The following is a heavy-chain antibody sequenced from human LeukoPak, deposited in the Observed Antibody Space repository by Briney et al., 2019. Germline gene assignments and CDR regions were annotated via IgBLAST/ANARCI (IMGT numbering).Heavy chain of an antibody. CDR1: GGSFSGYY. V-gene: IGHV4-34*01. CDR2: IYYSGST. J-gene: IGHJ3*02. Sequence: SEILSLTCAVYGGSFSGYYWSWIHQPPGKGLEWIGSIYYSGSTYYNPSLKSRATISVDTSKNQFSLKLSSVTAADTAVYYCARSRSGAFDIWGQGTMVTVSS. CDR3: ARSRSGAFDI. D-gene: IGHD3-10*01.